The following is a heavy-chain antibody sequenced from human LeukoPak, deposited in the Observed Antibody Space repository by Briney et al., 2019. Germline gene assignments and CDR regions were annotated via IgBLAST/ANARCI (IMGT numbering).Heavy chain of an antibody. D-gene: IGHD3-3*01. CDR3: ARGDYDFWSGYKNFDY. V-gene: IGHV4-30-4*08. Sequence: SETLSLTCTVSGDSISSGDYYWSWIRQPPGKGLEWIGYIYYSGSTYYNPSLKSRVTISVDTSKNQFSLKLSSVTAADTAVYYCARGDYDFWSGYKNFDYWGQGTLVTVSS. J-gene: IGHJ4*02. CDR1: GDSISSGDYY. CDR2: IYYSGST.